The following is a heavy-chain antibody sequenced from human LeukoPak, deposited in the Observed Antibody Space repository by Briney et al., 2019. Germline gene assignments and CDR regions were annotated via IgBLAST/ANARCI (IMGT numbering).Heavy chain of an antibody. CDR3: AKQLGYCSDGSCYFPY. Sequence: GGSLRLSCAASGFTFSSSAMSGVRQAPGKGLEWVSAISNNGGYTYYADSVQGRFTISRDNSKSTLCLQMNSLRAEDTAVYYCAKQLGYCSDGSCYFPYWGQGTLVTVSS. CDR1: GFTFSSSA. CDR2: ISNNGGYT. J-gene: IGHJ4*02. D-gene: IGHD2-15*01. V-gene: IGHV3-23*01.